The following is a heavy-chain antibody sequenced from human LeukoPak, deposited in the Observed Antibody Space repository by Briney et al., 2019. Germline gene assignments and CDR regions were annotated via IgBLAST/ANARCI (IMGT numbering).Heavy chain of an antibody. J-gene: IGHJ4*02. D-gene: IGHD3-22*01. CDR3: TTTYYYDSSPGSFDY. Sequence: GGSLRLSCAASGFTFSNAWMNWVRQAPGKGLEWVGRIKSKTDGGTTDYAAPVKGRFTISRDDSKNTLYLQMNSLKTEDTAVYYCTTTYYYDSSPGSFDYWGQGTLVTVSS. CDR1: GFTFSNAW. CDR2: IKSKTDGGTT. V-gene: IGHV3-15*01.